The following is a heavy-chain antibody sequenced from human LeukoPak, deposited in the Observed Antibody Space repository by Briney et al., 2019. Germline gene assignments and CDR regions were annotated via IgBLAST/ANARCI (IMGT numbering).Heavy chain of an antibody. CDR2: IFHSGST. J-gene: IGHJ4*02. V-gene: IGHV4-59*01. D-gene: IGHD6-19*01. Sequence: SETLSLTCTVSGGSISSYYWNWIRQPPGKGLEWTGYIFHSGSTNYNPSLKSRVTMSVDTSKNQFSLKVSSVTAADTAVYYCAREASSGWHIDYWGQGTLVTVSS. CDR1: GGSISSYY. CDR3: AREASSGWHIDY.